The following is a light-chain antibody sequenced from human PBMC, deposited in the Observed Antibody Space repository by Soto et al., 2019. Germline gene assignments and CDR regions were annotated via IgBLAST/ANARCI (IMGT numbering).Light chain of an antibody. J-gene: IGKJ1*01. CDR3: QQSYSIPT. CDR1: QSISSY. CDR2: AAS. V-gene: IGKV1-39*01. Sequence: DIQMTQSPSSLSASVGDRVTITCRASQSISSYLNWYQQKPGKTPKLLIYAASSLQSGVPSRFSGSGSWTDFTLTISSLQPEDFATYYCQQSYSIPTFGQGTKVDIK.